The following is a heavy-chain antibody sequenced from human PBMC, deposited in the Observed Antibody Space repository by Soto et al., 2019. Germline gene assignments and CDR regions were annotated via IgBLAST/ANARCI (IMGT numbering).Heavy chain of an antibody. CDR2: ISPKNGDT. V-gene: IGHV1-2*02. D-gene: IGHD3-16*01. J-gene: IGHJ4*02. CDR1: GYSFTDYY. Sequence: QVQLVQSGTEVKKPGASVKVSCKTSGYSFTDYYLHWVRQAPRQGPQWMGWISPKNGDTDYAQNFRGRVTMTRDTSITTAYVELSGLRSDDSAVYYCARGAPGGRRPITGFDSWGQGTLITVSS. CDR3: ARGAPGGRRPITGFDS.